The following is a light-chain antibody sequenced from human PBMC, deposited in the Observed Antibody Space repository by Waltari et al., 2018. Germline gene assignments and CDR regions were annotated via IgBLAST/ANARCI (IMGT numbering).Light chain of an antibody. CDR2: LGS. CDR3: MQALQTPRYT. CDR1: QSLLHSNGYNY. J-gene: IGKJ2*01. V-gene: IGKV2-28*01. Sequence: DIVMNQSPLSLPVTPGEPASISCRASQSLLHSNGYNYLDWYLQKPGQSPQLLIYLGSNRASGVPDRFSGSGSGTDFTLKISRVEAEDVGVYYCMQALQTPRYTFGQGTKLEIQ.